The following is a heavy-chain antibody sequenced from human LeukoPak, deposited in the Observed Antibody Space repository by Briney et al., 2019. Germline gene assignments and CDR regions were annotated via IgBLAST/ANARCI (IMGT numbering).Heavy chain of an antibody. D-gene: IGHD3-22*01. J-gene: IGHJ3*02. V-gene: IGHV1-46*01. CDR1: GYTFIRYY. CDR2: INPSGGST. CDR3: ARVHTYYYDSSGYHPWGAFDI. Sequence: ASVKVSCKASGYTFIRYYMHWVRQAPGQGLEWMGIINPSGGSTSYAQKFQGRVTMTRDTSISTAYMELSRLRSDDTAVYYCARVHTYYYDSSGYHPWGAFDIWGQGTMVTVSS.